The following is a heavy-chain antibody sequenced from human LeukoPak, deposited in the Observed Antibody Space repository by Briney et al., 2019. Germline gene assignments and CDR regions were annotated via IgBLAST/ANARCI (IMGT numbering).Heavy chain of an antibody. CDR2: IKEDGSEK. CDR1: GFTFGSSW. Sequence: GGSLRLSCAASGFTFGSSWMSWVRQAPGKGLEWVANIKEDGSEKYYVDSVKGRFTISRDNAKNSLYLQMNSLRAEDTAVYYCARVRREMKRSLGRTTEYSYYYYMDVWGKGTTVTVSS. J-gene: IGHJ6*03. D-gene: IGHD1/OR15-1a*01. V-gene: IGHV3-7*01. CDR3: ARVRREMKRSLGRTTEYSYYYYMDV.